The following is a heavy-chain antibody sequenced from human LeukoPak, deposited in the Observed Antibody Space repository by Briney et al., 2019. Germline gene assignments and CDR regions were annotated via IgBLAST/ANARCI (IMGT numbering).Heavy chain of an antibody. J-gene: IGHJ4*02. CDR2: IYYSGST. CDR3: ARGRDILTGYYDY. D-gene: IGHD3-9*01. Sequence: SETLSLTCTVSGGSISSGGYYWSWIRQHPGKGLEWIGYIYYSGSTYYNPSLKSRVTISVDTSKNQFSLKLSSVTAADTAVYYCARGRDILTGYYDYWGQGTLVTVSS. V-gene: IGHV4-31*03. CDR1: GGSISSGGYY.